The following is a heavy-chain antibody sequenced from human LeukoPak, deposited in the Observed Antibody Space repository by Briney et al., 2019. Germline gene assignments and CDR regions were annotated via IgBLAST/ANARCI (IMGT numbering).Heavy chain of an antibody. CDR1: GGSVSSGSYY. V-gene: IGHV4-61*01. J-gene: IGHJ4*02. CDR3: ARDSDGSGSYGH. Sequence: SETLSLTCTVSGGSVSSGSYYWSWIRPPPGKGLEWIGYIYYSGSTNYNPSLKSRVTISVDTSKNQFSLKLSSVTAADTAVYYCARDSDGSGSYGHWGQGTLVTVSS. CDR2: IYYSGST. D-gene: IGHD3-10*01.